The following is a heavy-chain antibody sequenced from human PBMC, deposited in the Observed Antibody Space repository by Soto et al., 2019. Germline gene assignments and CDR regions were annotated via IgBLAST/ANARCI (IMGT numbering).Heavy chain of an antibody. D-gene: IGHD6-19*01. Sequence: ASVKVFCKASGYTFTSYAMHWVRQAPGQRLEWMGWINAGNGNTKYSQKFQGRVTITRDTSASTAYMELSSLRSEDTAVYYCARDPGYSSGWYWYYWGQGTLVTVSS. CDR2: INAGNGNT. CDR1: GYTFTSYA. CDR3: ARDPGYSSGWYWYY. V-gene: IGHV1-3*01. J-gene: IGHJ4*02.